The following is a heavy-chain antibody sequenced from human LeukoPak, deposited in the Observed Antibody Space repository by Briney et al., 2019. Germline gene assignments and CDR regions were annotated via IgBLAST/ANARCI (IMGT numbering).Heavy chain of an antibody. CDR1: GDSISSNSYY. Sequence: SETLSLTCTVSGDSISSNSYYWGWIRQPPGKGLEWIGSIYYSGASYYSPSLKSRVTISVDTSKNQFSLKLSSVTAADTAVYYCARDIVVVPAAPYDAFDIWGQGTMVTVSS. CDR3: ARDIVVVPAAPYDAFDI. J-gene: IGHJ3*02. CDR2: IYYSGAS. D-gene: IGHD2-2*01. V-gene: IGHV4-39*01.